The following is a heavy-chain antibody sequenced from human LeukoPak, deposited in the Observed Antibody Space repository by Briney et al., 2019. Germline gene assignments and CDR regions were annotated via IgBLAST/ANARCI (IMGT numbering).Heavy chain of an antibody. J-gene: IGHJ4*02. D-gene: IGHD4-23*01. V-gene: IGHV1-69*13. CDR1: GGTFSSYA. CDR3: ARLTLDYGGNSVGQGY. Sequence: SVKVSCKASGGTFSSYAISWVRQAPGQGLEWMGGIIPIFGTANYAQKFQGRVTITADESTSTAYMELSSLRSEDTAVYYCARLTLDYGGNSVGQGYWGQGTLVTVSS. CDR2: IIPIFGTA.